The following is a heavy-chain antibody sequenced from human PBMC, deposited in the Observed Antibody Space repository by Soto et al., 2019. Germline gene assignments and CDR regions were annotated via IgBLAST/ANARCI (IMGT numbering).Heavy chain of an antibody. CDR1: GGTFSSYT. CDR3: ARDRPYSGLEGGYYYYYMDV. V-gene: IGHV1-69*04. D-gene: IGHD5-12*01. CDR2: IIPILGIA. J-gene: IGHJ6*03. Sequence: ASVKVSCKASGGTFSSYTISWVRQAPGQGLEWMGRIIPILGIANYAQKFQGRVTITADKSTSTAYMELSSLRSEDTAVYYCARDRPYSGLEGGYYYYYMDVWGKGTTVTVSS.